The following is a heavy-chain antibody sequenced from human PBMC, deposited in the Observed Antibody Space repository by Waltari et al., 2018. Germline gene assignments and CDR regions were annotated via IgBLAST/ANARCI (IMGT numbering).Heavy chain of an antibody. J-gene: IGHJ4*02. Sequence: QLQLQESGPGLVKSSETLSLTCYVSGGSISSSNTNWGWIRQSPGKGLEWIGSVSYSGTTYYNPSLQSRVSISVDRFKNHFSLKLNSVTAADTAVYYCGRQKGGWGYDSWGQVTPVTGSS. CDR3: GRQKGGWGYDS. CDR1: GGSISSSNTN. V-gene: IGHV4-39*02. CDR2: VSYSGTT. D-gene: IGHD3-16*01.